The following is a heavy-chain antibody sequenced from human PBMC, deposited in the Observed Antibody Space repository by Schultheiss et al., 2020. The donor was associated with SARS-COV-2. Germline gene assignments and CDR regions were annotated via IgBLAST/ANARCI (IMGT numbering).Heavy chain of an antibody. D-gene: IGHD2-2*02. Sequence: ASVKVSCKASGYTFTGYYMHWVRQAPGQGLEWMGRINPNSGGTNYAQKFQGRVTMTRDTSISTAYMELSRLRSDDTAVYYCARALGSPYTSPRFDPWGQGTLVPSPQ. J-gene: IGHJ5*02. CDR1: GYTFTGYY. V-gene: IGHV1-2*06. CDR3: ARALGSPYTSPRFDP. CDR2: INPNSGGT.